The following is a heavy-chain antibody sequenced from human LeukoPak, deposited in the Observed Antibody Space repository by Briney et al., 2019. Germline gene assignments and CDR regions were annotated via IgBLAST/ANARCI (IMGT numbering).Heavy chain of an antibody. CDR2: MYYSGST. D-gene: IGHD6-13*01. CDR1: GGSISSTSYY. Sequence: PSETLSLTCTVSGGSISSTSYYWGWRRQPPGKGLEWIGSMYYSGSTYYIPSLKTRVTISVATSQNKLSLNLRSVTAADTAVYYCARSVYSTNADRWGQGTLVTVSS. V-gene: IGHV4-39*01. J-gene: IGHJ5*02. CDR3: ARSVYSTNADR.